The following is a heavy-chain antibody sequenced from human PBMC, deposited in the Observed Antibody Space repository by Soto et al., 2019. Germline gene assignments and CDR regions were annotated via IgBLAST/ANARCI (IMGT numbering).Heavy chain of an antibody. CDR1: GYSFITYG. V-gene: IGHV1-3*01. Sequence: QVHLVQSGAEVKKPGASVKVSCKASGYSFITYGLHWVRQAPGQRLEWMGWIYGGNGDTKYSENFQGRVSITRDTSASTAYLELIGLRSEDTAVYYCARDPGWFDPWGQGTLVTVSS. CDR2: IYGGNGDT. J-gene: IGHJ5*02. CDR3: ARDPGWFDP.